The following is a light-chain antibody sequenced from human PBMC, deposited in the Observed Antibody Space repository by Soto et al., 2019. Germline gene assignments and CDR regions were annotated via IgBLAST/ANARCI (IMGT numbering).Light chain of an antibody. CDR1: QSVSSSY. V-gene: IGKV3-20*01. CDR3: QQYGSSSLT. Sequence: EIVLTRSPGTLSLSPGERATLSCRASQSVSSSYLAWYQQKPGQAPRLLIYGTSSRATAIPDRFSGSGSGTDFTLTISRLVHEDFAVYYWQQYGSSSLTFGQG. J-gene: IGKJ1*01. CDR2: GTS.